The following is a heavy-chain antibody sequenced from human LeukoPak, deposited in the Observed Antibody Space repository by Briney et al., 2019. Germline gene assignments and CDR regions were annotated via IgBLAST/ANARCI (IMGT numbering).Heavy chain of an antibody. D-gene: IGHD2-2*03. CDR3: ARDIGYCSSTSCYPMFDY. Sequence: PSETLSLTCTVFGGSISSGSFYWSWIRQPAGKGLEWIGRIFSSGITNYNPSLKSRVTFSVDTSKNQFSLKLSSVTAADTAVYYCARDIGYCSSTSCYPMFDYWGQGTLVTVSS. J-gene: IGHJ4*02. CDR1: GGSISSGSFY. V-gene: IGHV4-61*02. CDR2: IFSSGIT.